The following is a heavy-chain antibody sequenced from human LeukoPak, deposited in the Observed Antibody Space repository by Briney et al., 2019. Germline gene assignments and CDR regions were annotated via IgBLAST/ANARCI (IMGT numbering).Heavy chain of an antibody. Sequence: PSETLSLTCTVSRGSISSFYWSWIRQPPGKGLEWIGYISYSGNTKYNPSFKSRVTISVDTSKNQFSLKLSCVTAADTAVYYCARDYGGKFDYWGQGTLVTVSS. CDR2: ISYSGNT. V-gene: IGHV4-59*01. J-gene: IGHJ4*02. CDR1: RGSISSFY. D-gene: IGHD4-23*01. CDR3: ARDYGGKFDY.